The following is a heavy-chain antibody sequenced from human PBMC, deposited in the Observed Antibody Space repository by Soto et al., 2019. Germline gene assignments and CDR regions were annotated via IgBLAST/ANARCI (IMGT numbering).Heavy chain of an antibody. D-gene: IGHD1-26*01. CDR1: GFTSSDHY. Sequence: EVQLVESGGGLVQPGGSLRLSCAASGFTSSDHYMDWVRQAPGKGLEWVGRTRNKVDSYTTEYAASVKGRFTISRDDSQNSLHLQMTSLKTEDTAVYYCARVRSGSYYFDYWGQGTLVTVSS. J-gene: IGHJ4*02. CDR3: ARVRSGSYYFDY. V-gene: IGHV3-72*01. CDR2: TRNKVDSYTT.